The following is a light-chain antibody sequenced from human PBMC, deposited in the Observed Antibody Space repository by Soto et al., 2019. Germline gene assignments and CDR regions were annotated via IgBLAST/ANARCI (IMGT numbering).Light chain of an antibody. CDR3: QYYDRSLSGTV. V-gene: IGLV1-40*01. CDR2: GNN. J-gene: IGLJ3*02. CDR1: SSNIGAGYD. Sequence: QSVLTQPPSVSGAPGQRGTISCTGGSSNIGAGYDVHWYKKLPGTAPKLLIFGNNNRPSGVPDRFSGSKFGPSASLAITGRQDDDEADYYCQYYDRSLSGTVLGGGTQLTVL.